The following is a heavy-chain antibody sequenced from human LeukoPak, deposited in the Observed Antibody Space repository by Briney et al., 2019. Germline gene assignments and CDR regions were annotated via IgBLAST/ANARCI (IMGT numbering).Heavy chain of an antibody. CDR2: FDPEDGET. J-gene: IGHJ4*02. Sequence: GASVKVSCKVSGYTLTELSMHWVRQAPGKGLEWMGGFDPEDGETIYAQKFQGRVTMTEDASTDTAYMELSSLRSEDTAVYYCATVPPYTVTNSAFDYWGQRTLVTVSS. CDR1: GYTLTELS. CDR3: ATVPPYTVTNSAFDY. V-gene: IGHV1-24*01. D-gene: IGHD4-17*01.